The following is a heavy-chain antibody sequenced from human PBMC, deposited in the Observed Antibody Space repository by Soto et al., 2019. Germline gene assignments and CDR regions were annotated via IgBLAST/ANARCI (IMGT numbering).Heavy chain of an antibody. Sequence: SETLSLTCAVYGGSFSGYFWTWIRQPPGKGLEWIGEINHSGSTNYNPSLKSRVTISVDTSKNQFSLKLSSLTAADTAVYYCARQPAGNWFDPWGQGTLVTVSS. D-gene: IGHD6-19*01. V-gene: IGHV4-34*01. CDR3: ARQPAGNWFDP. CDR1: GGSFSGYF. J-gene: IGHJ5*02. CDR2: INHSGST.